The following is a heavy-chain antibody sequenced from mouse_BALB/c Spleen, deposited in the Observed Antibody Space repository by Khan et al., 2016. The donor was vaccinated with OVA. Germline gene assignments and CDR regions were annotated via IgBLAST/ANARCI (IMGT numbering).Heavy chain of an antibody. J-gene: IGHJ3*01. Sequence: EVQLQQSGAELVKPGASVKLSCTASGFNIKDTYIHWVKQRPEQGPEWIGRIDPANGDTKYGPKFQVKAPITADTSSNTAYLHLSILTSEDTAVYYCATRYGNPFAYWGQGTLVTVSA. CDR2: IDPANGDT. D-gene: IGHD2-1*01. V-gene: IGHV14-3*02. CDR1: GFNIKDTY. CDR3: ATRYGNPFAY.